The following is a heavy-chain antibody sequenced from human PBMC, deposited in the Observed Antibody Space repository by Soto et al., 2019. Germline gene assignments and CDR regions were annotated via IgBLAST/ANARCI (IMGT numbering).Heavy chain of an antibody. J-gene: IGHJ5*02. CDR2: ISGSGGNT. D-gene: IGHD6-13*01. Sequence: GGSLRLSCAASGFTFSSYAMTWVRQAPGKGLEWVSAISGSGGNTYYADSVKGRFTISRDNSKNTLYLQMNSLRAEDTAVYYCAKGGRSGQQLNNWFDPWGHGTLVTVSS. CDR3: AKGGRSGQQLNNWFDP. V-gene: IGHV3-23*01. CDR1: GFTFSSYA.